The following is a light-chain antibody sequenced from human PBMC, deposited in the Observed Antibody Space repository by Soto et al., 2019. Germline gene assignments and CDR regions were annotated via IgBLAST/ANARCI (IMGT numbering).Light chain of an antibody. V-gene: IGKV1-5*01. CDR3: QQYKTYSMT. CDR2: DAS. CDR1: ESINSW. J-gene: IGKJ1*01. Sequence: DIQMTQAPSTLSASVGDRVTITCRASESINSWLAWYQQKPGKAPELLIFDASTLETGVPSRFSGRGSGTEFTLTLNSLQPGEFATYYCQQYKTYSMTFGKGTNVEIK.